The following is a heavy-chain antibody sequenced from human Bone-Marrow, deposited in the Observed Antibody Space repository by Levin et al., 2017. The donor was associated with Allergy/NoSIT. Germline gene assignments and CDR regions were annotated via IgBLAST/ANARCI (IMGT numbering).Heavy chain of an antibody. CDR2: IYTSGTT. V-gene: IGHV4-4*07. CDR3: ARLLAIPWSFDI. Sequence: TSETLSLMCTVSGGSINNNYWSWIRQPAGKGLEWIGRIYTSGTTEYNPSLESRVTMSVDTAKSQISLKLSSVTAADTALYYCARLLAIPWSFDIWGQGILVIVSS. CDR1: GGSINNNY. J-gene: IGHJ4*02. D-gene: IGHD2-8*01.